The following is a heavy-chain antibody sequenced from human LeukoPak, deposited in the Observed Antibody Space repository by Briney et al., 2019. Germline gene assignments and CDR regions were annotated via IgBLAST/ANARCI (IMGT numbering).Heavy chain of an antibody. D-gene: IGHD5-18*01. V-gene: IGHV5-51*01. J-gene: IGHJ6*03. CDR3: ARQKGYSSTKVTYYYMDV. CDR2: IYPGDSDT. CDR1: GYSFTSYW. Sequence: KPGESLKISCKGSGYSFTSYWIGWVRQMPGKGLEWMGIIYPGDSDTRYSPSFQGQVTISADKSISTAYLQWSSLKASDTAMYYCARQKGYSSTKVTYYYMDVWGKGTTVTVSS.